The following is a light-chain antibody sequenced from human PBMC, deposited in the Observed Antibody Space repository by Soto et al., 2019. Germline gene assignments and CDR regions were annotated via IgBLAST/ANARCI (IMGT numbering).Light chain of an antibody. CDR2: GAS. J-gene: IGKJ1*01. CDR1: ENIRDF. CDR3: QQTYGTPPT. V-gene: IGKV1-39*01. Sequence: DIQMTQSPSSLSTSVGDRFTVTCRASENIRDFVNWYQQKPGKAPNLLIYGASTLQGGVPSRFSGSGSATDFTLTISSLQHEDFATYYCQQTYGTPPTFGQGTKVDIK.